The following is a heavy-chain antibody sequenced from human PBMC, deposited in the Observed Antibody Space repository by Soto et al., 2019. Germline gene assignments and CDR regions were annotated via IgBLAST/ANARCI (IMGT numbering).Heavy chain of an antibody. CDR3: AREYDIAAAGVCFDP. J-gene: IGHJ5*02. Sequence: QVQLQASCPGLVKPSETLSLTCTVSGGSISSYYWSWIRQPPGKGLEWIGYIYYSGSTNYNPSLKSRVTISVDTSKNRFSLKRRSVTAANTAVYYCAREYDIAAAGVCFDPWGQGTLVTVSS. CDR1: GGSISSYY. D-gene: IGHD6-13*01. V-gene: IGHV4-59*01. CDR2: IYYSGST.